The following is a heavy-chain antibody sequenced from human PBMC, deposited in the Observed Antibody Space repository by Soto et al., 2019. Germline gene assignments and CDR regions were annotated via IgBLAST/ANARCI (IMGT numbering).Heavy chain of an antibody. J-gene: IGHJ4*02. CDR3: IAGYLSDA. D-gene: IGHD2-2*01. V-gene: IGHV3-23*01. Sequence: EVQLLESGGGLVQPGGSLRLSCAASGFTFSGYAMSWVRQAPGKGLEWVSSISNSGDRTFYADSVEGRFIISRDNSKNTLYLEMNSVSARDTPIYYRIAGYLSDAWGQGTLVTVSS. CDR1: GFTFSGYA. CDR2: ISNSGDRT.